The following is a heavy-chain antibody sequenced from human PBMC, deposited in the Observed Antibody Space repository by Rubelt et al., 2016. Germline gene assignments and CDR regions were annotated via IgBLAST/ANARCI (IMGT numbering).Heavy chain of an antibody. CDR3: ARVGFYYDSGGYVD. CDR1: GYTFTSYY. V-gene: IGHV1-46*01. J-gene: IGHJ4*02. Sequence: QVQLVQSGAEVKKPGASVKVSCKASGYTFTSYYMHWVRQAPGQGLEWMGIINPSGGSTTYAQKFQGRVTMTRDTSTSTVYMDLSSLRCGDTAVYYCARVGFYYDSGGYVDWGQGTLVTVSS. D-gene: IGHD3-10*01. CDR2: INPSGGST.